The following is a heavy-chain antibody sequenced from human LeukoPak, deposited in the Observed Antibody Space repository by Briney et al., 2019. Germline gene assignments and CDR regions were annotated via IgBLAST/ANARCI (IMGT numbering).Heavy chain of an antibody. CDR1: GFTFSSYA. V-gene: IGHV3-23*01. CDR3: AKDRHAPGRYCSSTSCFPYDS. Sequence: GGSLRLSCVVSGFTFSSYAMSWVRQAPGKGLEWVSGISGSGGSTYYADSVKGRFTISRDNTKNTLYLQMNSLRAEDTAVYYCAKDRHAPGRYCSSTSCFPYDSWGQGTLVTVSS. D-gene: IGHD2-2*01. CDR2: ISGSGGST. J-gene: IGHJ5*01.